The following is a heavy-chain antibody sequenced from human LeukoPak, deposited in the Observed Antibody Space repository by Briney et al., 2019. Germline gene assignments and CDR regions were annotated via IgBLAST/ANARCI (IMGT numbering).Heavy chain of an antibody. CDR1: GFTFSSYA. V-gene: IGHV3-64*01. CDR2: ISSNGGST. D-gene: IGHD1-14*01. J-gene: IGHJ4*02. CDR3: TVTTI. Sequence: PGRSLRLSCAASGFTFSSYAMHWVRQAPGKGLEYVSAISSNGGSTYYANSVKGRFTISRDNSKNTLYLQMGSLRAEDMAVYYCTVTTIWGQGTLVTVSS.